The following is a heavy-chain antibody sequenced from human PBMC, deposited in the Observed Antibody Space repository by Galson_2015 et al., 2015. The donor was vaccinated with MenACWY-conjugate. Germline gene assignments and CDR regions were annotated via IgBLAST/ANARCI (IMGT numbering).Heavy chain of an antibody. V-gene: IGHV3-48*03. D-gene: IGHD4-17*01. CDR3: ARGLYGDYGIDY. CDR2: ISSTGNTI. CDR1: GFTFSSYE. Sequence: SLRLSCAASGFTFSSYEMNWVRQAPGKGLEWISYISSTGNTIYYTDSVKGRFTISRDNAKNSLCLQMNILRVEDTAIYYCARGLYGDYGIDYWGQGILVTVSS. J-gene: IGHJ4*02.